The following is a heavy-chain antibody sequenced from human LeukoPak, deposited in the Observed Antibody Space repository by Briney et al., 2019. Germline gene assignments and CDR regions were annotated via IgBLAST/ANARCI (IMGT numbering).Heavy chain of an antibody. D-gene: IGHD2-15*01. CDR3: ARDQVARDIVVVLAATGTIDY. V-gene: IGHV3-30*03. Sequence: GGSLRLSCAASGFTFSSYGMHWVRQAPGKGLEWVAVISYDGSNKYYADSVKGRFTISRDNSKNTVYLQMNSLRGDDTAIYYCARDQVARDIVVVLAATGTIDYWGQGTLVTVSS. CDR2: ISYDGSNK. J-gene: IGHJ4*02. CDR1: GFTFSSYG.